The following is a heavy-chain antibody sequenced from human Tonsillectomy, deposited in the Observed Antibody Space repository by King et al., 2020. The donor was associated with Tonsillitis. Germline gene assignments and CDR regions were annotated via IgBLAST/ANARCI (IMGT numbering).Heavy chain of an antibody. CDR2: ISYDGNNK. D-gene: IGHD2-2*01. J-gene: IGHJ4*02. Sequence: VQLVESGGGVVQPGRSLRLSCAASGFTFSSYGMHWVRQAPGKGMEWVAVISYDGNNKYYADSVEGRFPISRDNSNNTLYVQMNSLRSEDRAVYWCEKDAPDSTNWYPFDFWGQGTLLTVSS. V-gene: IGHV3-30*18. CDR1: GFTFSSYG. CDR3: EKDAPDSTNWYPFDF.